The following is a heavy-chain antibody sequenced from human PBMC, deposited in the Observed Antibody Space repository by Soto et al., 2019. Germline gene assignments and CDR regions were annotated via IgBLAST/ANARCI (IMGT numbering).Heavy chain of an antibody. D-gene: IGHD6-19*01. Sequence: SETLSLTCTVSGGSISSYYWSWIRQPPGKGLEWIGYIYYSGSTNYNPSLKSRVTISVDTSKNQFSLKLSSVTAADTAVYYCARGYSSAWYDFYYWGQGTLVTVSS. CDR3: ARGYSSAWYDFYY. CDR1: GGSISSYY. CDR2: IYYSGST. J-gene: IGHJ4*02. V-gene: IGHV4-59*01.